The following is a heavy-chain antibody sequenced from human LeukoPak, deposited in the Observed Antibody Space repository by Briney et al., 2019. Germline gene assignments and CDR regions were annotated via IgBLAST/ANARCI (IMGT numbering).Heavy chain of an antibody. CDR3: ARVILWFGGLYYYYGMDV. D-gene: IGHD3-10*01. Sequence: VASVTVSCTASGYTFTGYYMHWVRQAPGQGLEWMGWINPNSGGTNYAQKFQGRVTMTRNTSISTAYMELSSLRSEDTAVYYCARVILWFGGLYYYYGMDVWGQGTTVTVSS. CDR1: GYTFTGYY. V-gene: IGHV1-2*02. CDR2: INPNSGGT. J-gene: IGHJ6*02.